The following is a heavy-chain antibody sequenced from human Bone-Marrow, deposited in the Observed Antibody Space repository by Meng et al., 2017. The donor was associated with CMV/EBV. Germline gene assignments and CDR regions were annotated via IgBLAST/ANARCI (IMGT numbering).Heavy chain of an antibody. V-gene: IGHV4-39*01. J-gene: IGHJ4*02. CDR1: GGSISSSSYY. CDR3: ARQAGTVVGATGYLDY. CDR2: IYYSGST. D-gene: IGHD1-26*01. Sequence: GSLRLSCTVSGGSISSSSYYWGWIRQPPGKGLEWIGSIYYSGSTYYNPSLKSRVTISVDTSKIQFSLKLSSVTAAATAVYYCARQAGTVVGATGYLDYWGQGTLVTVSS.